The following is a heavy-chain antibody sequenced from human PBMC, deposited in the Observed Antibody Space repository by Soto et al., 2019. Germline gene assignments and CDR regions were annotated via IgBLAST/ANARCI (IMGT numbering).Heavy chain of an antibody. D-gene: IGHD6-13*01. CDR2: IYYSGST. J-gene: IGHJ6*02. V-gene: IGHV4-59*01. Sequence: SETLSLTCTVSGGSISSYYWSWIRQPPGKGLEWIGYIYYSGSTNYNPSLKSRVSISIDTSKTQFSLKLSSVTAADTAVYYCARDSRVSFPYYYGMDVWGQGTTVTV. CDR1: GGSISSYY. CDR3: ARDSRVSFPYYYGMDV.